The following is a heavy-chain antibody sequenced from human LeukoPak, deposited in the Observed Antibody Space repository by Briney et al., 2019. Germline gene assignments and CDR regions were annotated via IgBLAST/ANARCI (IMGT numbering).Heavy chain of an antibody. CDR2: ISSSGTTI. V-gene: IGHV3-11*04. D-gene: IGHD3-22*01. CDR1: EFTFSDYH. CDR3: ARGSRDNSGYRHYLDY. Sequence: PGGSLRLSRAASEFTFSDYHMSWIRLAAGKGLEWLSFISSSGTTIYYADSAKGLFTISRDNGENSMFLEMNSLRADDTAVYYCARGSRDNSGYRHYLDYCGQGTLVTVSS. J-gene: IGHJ4*02.